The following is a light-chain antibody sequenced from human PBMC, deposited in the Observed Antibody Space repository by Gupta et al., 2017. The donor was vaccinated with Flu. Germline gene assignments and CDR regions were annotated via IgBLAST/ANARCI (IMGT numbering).Light chain of an antibody. Sequence: EIVMTQSPDTLSVSPGDRATLSCRASQSISSNLAWYQHKPGRAPRLLIYGASTRDTGIADRFSGSGYGTEFTLTISSRESEDFAVYYCQQYDDWPPITFGQGTRLEIK. V-gene: IGKV3-15*01. CDR2: GAS. J-gene: IGKJ5*01. CDR3: QQYDDWPPIT. CDR1: QSISSN.